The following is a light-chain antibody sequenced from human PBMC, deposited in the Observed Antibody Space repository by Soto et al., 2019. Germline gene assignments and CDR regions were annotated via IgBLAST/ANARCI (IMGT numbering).Light chain of an antibody. CDR3: CSLPPSQTYG. J-gene: IGLJ1*01. Sequence: QSVLNQPPSASGTPGQSVAISCTGSSSVVGGYTSVSWYQQHQGKATKLLIYEVNKRPSGLPDRCSGSKSGNTASLTVSGLQAEDEADYYCCSLPPSQTYGCGSGTEVTV. CDR1: SSVVGGYTS. V-gene: IGLV2-8*01. CDR2: EVN.